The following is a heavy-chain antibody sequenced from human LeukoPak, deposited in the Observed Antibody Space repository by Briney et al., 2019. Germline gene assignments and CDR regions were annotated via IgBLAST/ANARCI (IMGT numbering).Heavy chain of an antibody. D-gene: IGHD5-18*01. CDR3: AKVTGHGYSYGPTRDAFDI. CDR2: ITGRGGST. CDR1: GFTFSSYA. J-gene: IGHJ3*02. Sequence: GGSLRLFRAASGFTFSSYAMSWARHPPGLGRGWVSSITGRGGSTYYADSVQGRFSISRYNSKNTLYLQMNSLRAQDTALYYCAKVTGHGYSYGPTRDAFDIWGQGTMVTVSS. V-gene: IGHV3-23*01.